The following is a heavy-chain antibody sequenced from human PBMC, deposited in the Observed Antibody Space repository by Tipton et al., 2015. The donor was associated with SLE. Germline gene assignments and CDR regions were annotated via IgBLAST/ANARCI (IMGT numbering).Heavy chain of an antibody. CDR2: IYYSGST. Sequence: TLSLTCAVYGGSFSGYYWSWIRQPPGKGLEWIGYIYYSGSTNYNPSLKSRVTISVDTSKNQFSLKLSSVTAADTAVYYCARARDTVTGDWFDPWGRGTLVTVSS. CDR3: ARARDTVTGDWFDP. J-gene: IGHJ5*02. D-gene: IGHD4-17*01. V-gene: IGHV4-59*12. CDR1: GGSFSGYY.